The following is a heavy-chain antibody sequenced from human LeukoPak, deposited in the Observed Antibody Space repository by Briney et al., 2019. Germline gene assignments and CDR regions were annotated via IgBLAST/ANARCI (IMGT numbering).Heavy chain of an antibody. CDR3: ARDSDSSRYCDY. V-gene: IGHV3-21*01. J-gene: IGHJ4*02. CDR1: GFTFSSYS. Sequence: GGSLRLSCAASGFTFSSYSMNWVRQAPGKGLEWVSSISSSSSYIYYADSVKGRFTISRDNAKNSLYLQMNSLRDEDTAVYYCARDSDSSRYCDYWGQGTLVTVSS. CDR2: ISSSSSYI. D-gene: IGHD3-22*01.